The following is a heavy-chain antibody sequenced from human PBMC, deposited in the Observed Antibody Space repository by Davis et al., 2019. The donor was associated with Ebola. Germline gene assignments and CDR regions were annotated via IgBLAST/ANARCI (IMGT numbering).Heavy chain of an antibody. CDR3: AKDFDYGDSL. CDR2: ISYDGSNK. D-gene: IGHD4-17*01. CDR1: GFTFSSYA. J-gene: IGHJ4*02. V-gene: IGHV3-30*04. Sequence: GGSLRLSCAASGFTFSSYAMHWVRQAPGKGLEWVAVISYDGSNKYYVDSVRGRFTISRDNSKNTLYLQLDSLGPEDTAMYYCAKDFDYGDSLWGQGTLVTVSS.